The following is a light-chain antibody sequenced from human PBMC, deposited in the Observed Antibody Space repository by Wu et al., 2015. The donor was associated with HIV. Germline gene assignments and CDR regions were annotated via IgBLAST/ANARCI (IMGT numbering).Light chain of an antibody. CDR2: DTS. CDR3: QQHTNWPLT. CDR1: QSVSRF. J-gene: IGKJ4*01. V-gene: IGKV3-11*01. Sequence: EIVLTQSPVTLSLSPGDRATISCRASQSVSRFLAWYQQKPGQAPRLLIYDTSDRATGVPARFSGRGSGTDFTLTISSLEPEDFAVYYCQQHTNWPLTFGGGTKGGDQT.